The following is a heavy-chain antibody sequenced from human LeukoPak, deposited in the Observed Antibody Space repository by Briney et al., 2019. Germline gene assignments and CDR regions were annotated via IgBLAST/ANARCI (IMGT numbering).Heavy chain of an antibody. Sequence: SVNLSCKASGGTFSSYAISWVRPAPGRGLDWMGATIPSFGTRTYAQQFQDRVTITADKYTSTAYIELSSLRSEDTAVYYCARVVELTGYSSSWYSGYYYYMDVWGKGTTVTVSS. CDR2: TIPSFGTR. CDR1: GGTFSSYA. CDR3: ARVVELTGYSSSWYSGYYYYMDV. J-gene: IGHJ6*03. D-gene: IGHD6-13*01. V-gene: IGHV1-69*06.